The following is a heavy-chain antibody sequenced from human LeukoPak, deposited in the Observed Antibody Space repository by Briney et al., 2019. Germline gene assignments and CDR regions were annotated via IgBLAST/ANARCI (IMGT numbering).Heavy chain of an antibody. D-gene: IGHD6-25*01. Sequence: GASVKVSCKASGYTFTGYYMHWVRQAPGQGLEWMGWINPNSGGTNYAQKFQGRVTMTRDTSISTAYMELSRLRSDDTAVYYCARFRQRRTPFFGWFDPWGQGTLVTVSS. CDR2: INPNSGGT. V-gene: IGHV1-2*02. J-gene: IGHJ5*02. CDR3: ARFRQRRTPFFGWFDP. CDR1: GYTFTGYY.